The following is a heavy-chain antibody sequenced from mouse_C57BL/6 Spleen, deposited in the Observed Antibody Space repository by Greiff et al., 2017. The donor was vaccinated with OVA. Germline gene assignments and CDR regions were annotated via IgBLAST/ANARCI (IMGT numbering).Heavy chain of an antibody. V-gene: IGHV1-63*01. CDR2: IYPGGGYT. J-gene: IGHJ1*03. CDR1: GYTFTNYW. D-gene: IGHD2-3*01. CDR3: AREDGWYFDV. Sequence: VQLVESGAELVRPGTSVKMSCKASGYTFTNYWIGWAKQRPGHGLEWIGDIYPGGGYTNYNEKFKGKATLTADKSSSTAYMQFSSLTSEDSAIYYCAREDGWYFDVWGTGTTVTVSS.